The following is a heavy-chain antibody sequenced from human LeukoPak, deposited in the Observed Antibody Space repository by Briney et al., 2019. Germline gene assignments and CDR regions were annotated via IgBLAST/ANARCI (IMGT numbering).Heavy chain of an antibody. V-gene: IGHV1-18*01. D-gene: IGHD2-15*01. CDR3: VRDKAGCCYDY. Sequence: GASVKVSCKASGYTFTSYGISWVRQAPGQGLEWMGWISAYNGNTNYAQKLQGRVTVTTDTSTSTAYMELRSLRSDDTAVYYCVRDKAGCCYDYWGQGTLVTVSS. J-gene: IGHJ4*02. CDR1: GYTFTSYG. CDR2: ISAYNGNT.